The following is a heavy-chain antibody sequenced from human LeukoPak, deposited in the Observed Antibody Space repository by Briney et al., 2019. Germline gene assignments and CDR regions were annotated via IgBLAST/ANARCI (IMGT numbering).Heavy chain of an antibody. D-gene: IGHD2-21*02. J-gene: IGHJ4*02. CDR2: INHSGST. Sequence: TETLSLTCAVYGGSFSGYYWSWIRQPPGKGLEWIGEINHSGSTNYNPSLKSRVTISVDTSKNQFSLKLSSVTAADTAVYYCARGYPEDCGGDCYLGLFDYWGQGTLVTVSS. V-gene: IGHV4-34*01. CDR1: GGSFSGYY. CDR3: ARGYPEDCGGDCYLGLFDY.